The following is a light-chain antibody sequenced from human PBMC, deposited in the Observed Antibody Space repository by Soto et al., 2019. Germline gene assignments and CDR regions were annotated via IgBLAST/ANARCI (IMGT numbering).Light chain of an antibody. V-gene: IGLV2-23*02. J-gene: IGLJ2*01. CDR3: CSYAGSSTVV. CDR2: EVS. CDR1: SSDVGSYNL. Sequence: QSALTQPASVSGSPGQSITISCTGTSSDVGSYNLVSWYQQHPGKAPKLMIYEVSKRPSGVSNRFSGSKSGNTASLTISGLKAEDEAAYYCCSYAGSSTVVFGGGTKLTVL.